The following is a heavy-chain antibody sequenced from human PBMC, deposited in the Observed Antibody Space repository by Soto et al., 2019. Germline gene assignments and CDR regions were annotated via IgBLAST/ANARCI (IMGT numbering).Heavy chain of an antibody. J-gene: IGHJ6*02. D-gene: IGHD3-10*01. CDR1: GGTFSSYA. V-gene: IGHV1-69*13. Sequence: SVKVSCKASGGTFSSYAISWVRQAPGQGLEWMGGIIPIFGTANYAQKFQGRVTITADESTSTAYMELSSLRSEDTAVYYCARAWFGELPYYYYYYGMDVWGQGTTVTVSS. CDR3: ARAWFGELPYYYYYYGMDV. CDR2: IIPIFGTA.